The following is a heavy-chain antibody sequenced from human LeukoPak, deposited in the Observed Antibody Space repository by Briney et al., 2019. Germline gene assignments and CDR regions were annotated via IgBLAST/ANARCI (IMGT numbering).Heavy chain of an antibody. V-gene: IGHV4-59*08. CDR2: IYYSGST. CDR1: GGSINNYY. CDR3: ATHYGSGSYYFDH. D-gene: IGHD3-10*01. J-gene: IGHJ4*02. Sequence: SETLSLTCTVSGGSINNYYWSWIRQPPGKGLEWIGYIYYSGSTNYSPSLKSRVTISVDTSKDQFSLKLSSVTAADTAVYYCATHYGSGSYYFDHWGQGTLVTVSS.